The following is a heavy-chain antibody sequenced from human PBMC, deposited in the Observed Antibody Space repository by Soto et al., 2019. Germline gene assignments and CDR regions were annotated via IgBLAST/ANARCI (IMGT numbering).Heavy chain of an antibody. CDR1: GGSVSSDTHF. V-gene: IGHV4-61*01. J-gene: IGHJ6*02. CDR2: IYSSGST. Sequence: ETLSLTCTVSGGSVSSDTHFWSWIRQPPEKRLEWVGFIYSSGSTNYNPSLTSRVTRSVDTSKNQFSLKLRSVIVADSAAYPCARFVRTCSAPTFYTRADVCAQATTVTVT. CDR3: ARFVRTCSAPTFYTRADV. D-gene: IGHD2-15*01.